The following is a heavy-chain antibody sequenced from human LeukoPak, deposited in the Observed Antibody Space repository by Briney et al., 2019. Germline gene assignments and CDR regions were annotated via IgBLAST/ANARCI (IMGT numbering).Heavy chain of an antibody. V-gene: IGHV3-30-3*01. Sequence: GGSLRLSCAASGFTFSSYAMHWVRQAPGKGLEWVAVISYDGSNKYYADSVKGRFTISRDNSKNTLYLQMNSLRAADTAVYYCASLVLGRVVVITNDAFDIWGQGTMVTVSS. D-gene: IGHD3-22*01. CDR1: GFTFSSYA. CDR2: ISYDGSNK. CDR3: ASLVLGRVVVITNDAFDI. J-gene: IGHJ3*02.